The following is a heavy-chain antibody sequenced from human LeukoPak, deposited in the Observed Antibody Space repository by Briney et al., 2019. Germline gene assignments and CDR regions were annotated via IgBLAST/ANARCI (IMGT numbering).Heavy chain of an antibody. V-gene: IGHV3-15*01. Sequence: GGSLRLSCAASGFTFSSYAMPGVRRAPGRGGEWVGRIKSKTDGGTTDYAAPVKGRFTISRDDSKNTLYLQMTSLKTEDTAVYYCTTERIWDYYDSSGYYPSAFDIWGQGTMVTVSS. CDR1: GFTFSSYA. CDR2: IKSKTDGGTT. J-gene: IGHJ3*02. CDR3: TTERIWDYYDSSGYYPSAFDI. D-gene: IGHD3-22*01.